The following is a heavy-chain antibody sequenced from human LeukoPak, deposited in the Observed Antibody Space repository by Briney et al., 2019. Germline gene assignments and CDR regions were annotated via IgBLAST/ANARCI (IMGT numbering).Heavy chain of an antibody. CDR3: ARGMSTGWFDP. V-gene: IGHV3-30-3*01. D-gene: IGHD1-1*01. CDR2: ISYDGSNK. CDR1: GFTFSSYA. J-gene: IGHJ5*02. Sequence: GGSLRLSCAASGFTFSSYAMHWVRQAPGKGLEWVAVISYDGSNKYYADSVKGRFTISRDNSKNTLYLQMNSLRAEDTAVYYCARGMSTGWFDPWGQGTLVTVSS.